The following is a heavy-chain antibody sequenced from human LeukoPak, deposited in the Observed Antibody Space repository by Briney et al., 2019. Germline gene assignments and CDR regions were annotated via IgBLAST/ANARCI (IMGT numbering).Heavy chain of an antibody. V-gene: IGHV3-7*04. J-gene: IGHJ4*02. Sequence: PGGSLTLTCAVSGFTFINYWMTWVRQAPGKGLEWVANIKQDGSEKYYVDSVKGRFTISRDNAKNSLYLQMNSLRAEDRAVYYCARDRCSSSSCFLDYWGQGTLVTVSS. CDR3: ARDRCSSSSCFLDY. CDR1: GFTFINYW. CDR2: IKQDGSEK. D-gene: IGHD2-2*01.